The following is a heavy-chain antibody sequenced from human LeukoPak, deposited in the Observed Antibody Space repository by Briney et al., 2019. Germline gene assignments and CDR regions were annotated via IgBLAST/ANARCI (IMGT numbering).Heavy chain of an antibody. CDR1: GFTFSSYS. J-gene: IGHJ4*02. Sequence: GGSLRLSCAASGFTFSSYSMNWVRQAPGKGLEWVSSISSSSSYIYYADSVKGRFTISRDNSKNTLYLEMNSLRAEDTAVYYCSKGVGVSAFGTFDCWGQGTLVTVSS. V-gene: IGHV3-21*04. D-gene: IGHD3-10*01. CDR3: SKGVGVSAFGTFDC. CDR2: ISSSSSYI.